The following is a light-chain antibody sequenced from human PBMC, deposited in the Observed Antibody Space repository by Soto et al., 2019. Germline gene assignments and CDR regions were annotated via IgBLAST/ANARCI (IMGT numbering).Light chain of an antibody. V-gene: IGLV4-60*02. CDR3: ETWDTNTWV. CDR2: LEGSGSY. Sequence: QPVLTQSSSASASLGSSVNLTCTLSSGHISYIIAWHQQQPGKAPRYLMRLEGSGSYNKDSGVPDRFSGSSSGADRYLTISSLQFDDEAVYYCETWDTNTWVFGGGTKLTVL. CDR1: SGHISYI. J-gene: IGLJ3*02.